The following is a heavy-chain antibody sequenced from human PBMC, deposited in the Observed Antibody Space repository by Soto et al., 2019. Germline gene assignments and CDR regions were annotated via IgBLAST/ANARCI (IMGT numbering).Heavy chain of an antibody. CDR1: GGSISSGNYY. V-gene: IGHV4-31*03. Sequence: SETLSLTCTVSGGSISSGNYYWSWIRHHPGKGLEWIGHIYYSGSTSYNPSLKSRVTISVDTSKNHFSLKLSSVTAADTAVYYCARVFSDSSSFFEPWGQGTLVTISS. CDR3: ARVFSDSSSFFEP. D-gene: IGHD6-13*01. J-gene: IGHJ5*02. CDR2: IYYSGST.